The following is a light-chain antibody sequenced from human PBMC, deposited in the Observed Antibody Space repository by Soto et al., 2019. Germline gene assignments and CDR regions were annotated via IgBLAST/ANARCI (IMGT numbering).Light chain of an antibody. J-gene: IGKJ2*01. CDR2: GAS. V-gene: IGKV3-20*01. Sequence: EIVLTQSPGTLSLSPGERATLSCRASQSVSSSYLAWYQQKPGQAPRLLIYGASSRATGIPDRFSASGSGADFTLTISRLEPEDFAVYYCQQYSGSPYTFGQGAKLEIK. CDR3: QQYSGSPYT. CDR1: QSVSSSY.